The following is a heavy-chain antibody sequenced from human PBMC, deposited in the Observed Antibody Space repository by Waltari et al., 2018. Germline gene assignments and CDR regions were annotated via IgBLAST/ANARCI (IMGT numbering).Heavy chain of an antibody. CDR2: ISRNGFHT. V-gene: IGHV3-23*01. Sequence: EVRLLESGGGLVQPGGSLRLYCSASGFSFSNYDMSWVRQAPGKGLEWVSVISRNGFHTYYPDSVRGRFTISSDTSRNILYLQMYSLRVEDTAMYYCVSDEWCGGPTCYGGSKYWGQGTLVIVSS. D-gene: IGHD2-15*01. J-gene: IGHJ4*02. CDR3: VSDEWCGGPTCYGGSKY. CDR1: GFSFSNYD.